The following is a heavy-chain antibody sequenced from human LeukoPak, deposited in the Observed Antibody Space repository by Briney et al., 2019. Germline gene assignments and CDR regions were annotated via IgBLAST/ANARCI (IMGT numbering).Heavy chain of an antibody. D-gene: IGHD3-3*01. Sequence: ASVKVSCKASGYTFTSYDINWVRQATGQGLEWMGWMNPNSGNTGYAQKFQGRVTMTRNTSISTAYMELSSLRSEDTAVYYCARGRPGLDDFWETEYYFDYWGQGTLVTVSS. CDR3: ARGRPGLDDFWETEYYFDY. CDR2: MNPNSGNT. CDR1: GYTFTSYD. V-gene: IGHV1-8*01. J-gene: IGHJ4*02.